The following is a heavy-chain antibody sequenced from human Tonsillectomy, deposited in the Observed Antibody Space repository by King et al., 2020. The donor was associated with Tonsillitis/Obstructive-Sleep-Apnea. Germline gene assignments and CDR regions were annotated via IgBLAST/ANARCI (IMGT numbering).Heavy chain of an antibody. D-gene: IGHD1-26*01. Sequence: VQLQQWGAGLLKPSETLSLTCDVYGGSFSGYYWSWIRQPPGKGLEWIGEINHRGITSYNPSLKSRVTISVDTSKNQFSLNLSSVTAADTAVYYCAMLNSGNYWGHYCDYMDVWGKGTTVTVSS. CDR2: INHRGIT. CDR1: GGSFSGYY. J-gene: IGHJ6*03. CDR3: AMLNSGNYWGHYCDYMDV. V-gene: IGHV4-34*01.